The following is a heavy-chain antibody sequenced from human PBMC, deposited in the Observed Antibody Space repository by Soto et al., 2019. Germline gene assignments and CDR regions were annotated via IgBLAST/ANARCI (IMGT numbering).Heavy chain of an antibody. Sequence: ASVKVSCKASGYPFTIYAIHWVRQAPGQSLEWMGWINPGNGDTKYSQIFQGRVTITWDTSARTAYMDLSSLISEDTADYYCARDSSSSRSFDYWGQGARVTVSS. CDR2: INPGNGDT. CDR1: GYPFTIYA. D-gene: IGHD6-6*01. J-gene: IGHJ4*02. CDR3: ARDSSSSRSFDY. V-gene: IGHV1-3*01.